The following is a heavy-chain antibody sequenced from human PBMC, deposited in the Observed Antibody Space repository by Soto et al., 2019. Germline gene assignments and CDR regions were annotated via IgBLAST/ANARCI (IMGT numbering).Heavy chain of an antibody. J-gene: IGHJ4*02. Sequence: EVQLLESGGGLVQVGGSLRLSCAASGFTFSTYAMSWVRQAPGKGLEWVTGISSNDGSTYYADSVKGRFTISRDNSKNTLHVQMNTLRVEDTAVYYCVPGRQLVLDYWGRGTLVTVSS. CDR3: VPGRQLVLDY. V-gene: IGHV3-23*01. D-gene: IGHD6-13*01. CDR1: GFTFSTYA. CDR2: ISSNDGST.